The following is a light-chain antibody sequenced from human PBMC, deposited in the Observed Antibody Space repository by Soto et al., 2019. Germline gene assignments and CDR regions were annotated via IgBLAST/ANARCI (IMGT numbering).Light chain of an antibody. CDR3: QQLFDSPIT. CDR2: AAS. J-gene: IGKJ5*01. Sequence: DIQMTQSPSSLSASVGDRVTITCQASHYLGNSLSWYQVKPGKAPKLLIYAASTLESGVPSRFSATVSGTEFSLTITSLQPEDFATYYCQQLFDSPITFGQGTRLEIK. V-gene: IGKV1-9*01. CDR1: HYLGNS.